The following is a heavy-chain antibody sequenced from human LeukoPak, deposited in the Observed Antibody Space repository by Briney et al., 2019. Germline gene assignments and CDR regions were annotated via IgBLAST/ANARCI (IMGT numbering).Heavy chain of an antibody. Sequence: SETLSLTCTVSGGSISSGAYYWSWIRQHPGKGLEWIGYIYYSGSTYYNPSLKSRVSISFDTSKNQFSLNLNSVTAADTAMYYCASLPYPKSVGATVPYFDYWGQGTLVTVSS. V-gene: IGHV4-31*03. CDR1: GGSISSGAYY. CDR3: ASLPYPKSVGATVPYFDY. J-gene: IGHJ4*02. CDR2: IYYSGST. D-gene: IGHD1-26*01.